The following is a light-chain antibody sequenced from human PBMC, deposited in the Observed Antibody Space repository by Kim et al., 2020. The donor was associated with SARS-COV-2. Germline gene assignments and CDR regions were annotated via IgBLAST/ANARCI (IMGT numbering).Light chain of an antibody. CDR3: QQSGT. CDR1: QDISNY. CDR2: DAS. Sequence: PSSLSASVGDRVTITCQASQDISNYLNWYQQKPGKAPKLLIYDASNLETGVPSRFSGSGSGTDFTFTISSLQPEDIATYYCQQSGTFGQGTKLEI. V-gene: IGKV1-33*01. J-gene: IGKJ2*02.